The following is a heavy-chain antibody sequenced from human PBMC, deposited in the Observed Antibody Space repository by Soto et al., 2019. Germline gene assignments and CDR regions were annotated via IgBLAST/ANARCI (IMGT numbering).Heavy chain of an antibody. V-gene: IGHV3-30*18. D-gene: IGHD5-18*01. CDR3: AKDVDSAMVWWRALPDY. CDR2: ISDDGSNK. Sequence: QVQLVESGGGVVQPGRSLRLSCAASGFTFSSYGMHWVRQAPGKGLEWVAVISDDGSNKYYADSVKGRFTISRDNSKNTLYLQMISLRAEDTAVYYCAKDVDSAMVWWRALPDYWGQGTLVTVSS. J-gene: IGHJ4*02. CDR1: GFTFSSYG.